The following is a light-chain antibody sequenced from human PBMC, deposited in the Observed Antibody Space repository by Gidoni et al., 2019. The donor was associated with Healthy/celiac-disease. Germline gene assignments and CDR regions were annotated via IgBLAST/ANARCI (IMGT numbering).Light chain of an antibody. Sequence: QSVLTHPPSVSGAPGQRVTISCTGSSSNLVAGYDVHWYQQLPGTAPKLLIYGNSNRPSGVPDRFSGSKSGTSASLAITGLQAEDEADYYCQSYDSSLSGVVFGGGTKLTVL. CDR1: SSNLVAGYD. V-gene: IGLV1-40*01. CDR2: GNS. J-gene: IGLJ2*01. CDR3: QSYDSSLSGVV.